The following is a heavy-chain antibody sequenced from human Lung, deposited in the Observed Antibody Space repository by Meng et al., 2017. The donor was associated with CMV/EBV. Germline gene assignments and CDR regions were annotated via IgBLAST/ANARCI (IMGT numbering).Heavy chain of an antibody. V-gene: IGHV4-39*07. CDR3: ARRNSIDVAGYWFDP. CDR1: GGSISGSRHY. D-gene: IGHD6-19*01. Sequence: SETLSLXCTVSGGSISGSRHYWGWVRQPPGKGLEWIGSIYYTGSTYYNESLKGRVTVSVDTPKNEFSLKLNSVTAADTAVYYCARRNSIDVAGYWFDPWGQGTXVTVSS. CDR2: IYYTGST. J-gene: IGHJ5*02.